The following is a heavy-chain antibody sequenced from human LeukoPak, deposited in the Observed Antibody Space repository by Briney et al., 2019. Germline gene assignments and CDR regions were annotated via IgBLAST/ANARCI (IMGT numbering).Heavy chain of an antibody. Sequence: PGGSLRLSCAASGFTFDDYGMSWVRQAPGKGLEWVSGINWNGGSTGYADSVKGRFTISRDNAKNSLYLQMNSLRAEDMALYHCARDLVSDYYGSGSYSPNWFDPWGQGTLVTVSS. CDR2: INWNGGST. D-gene: IGHD3-10*01. CDR3: ARDLVSDYYGSGSYSPNWFDP. V-gene: IGHV3-20*01. CDR1: GFTFDDYG. J-gene: IGHJ5*02.